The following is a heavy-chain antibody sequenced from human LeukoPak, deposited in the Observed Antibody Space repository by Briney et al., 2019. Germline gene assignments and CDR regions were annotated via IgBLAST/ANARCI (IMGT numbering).Heavy chain of an antibody. Sequence: GGSLRLSCTASGFTFSSFWMAWVRQAPGKGLEWVANIKQDGSIQHYGDSVKGRFTISRDNAKNSLYLQMNNLRAEDTALYYCATSYDSSGCDWGQGTLVTVSP. D-gene: IGHD3-22*01. CDR1: GFTFSSFW. CDR3: ATSYDSSGCD. V-gene: IGHV3-7*01. J-gene: IGHJ4*02. CDR2: IKQDGSIQ.